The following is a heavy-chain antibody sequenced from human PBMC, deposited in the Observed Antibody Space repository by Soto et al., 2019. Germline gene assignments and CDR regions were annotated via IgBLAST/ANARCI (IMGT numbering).Heavy chain of an antibody. J-gene: IGHJ5*02. Sequence: SETLSLTCTVSGGSISSYYWSWIRQPPGKGLEWIGSIHYGGSTYYSPSLKSRVTISVDTSRNQFSLKLSSVTAADTAVYSCARGSYCTDGVCNPLNWFDPWGQGTLVTVSS. V-gene: IGHV4-59*05. CDR3: ARGSYCTDGVCNPLNWFDP. D-gene: IGHD2-8*01. CDR2: IHYGGST. CDR1: GGSISSYY.